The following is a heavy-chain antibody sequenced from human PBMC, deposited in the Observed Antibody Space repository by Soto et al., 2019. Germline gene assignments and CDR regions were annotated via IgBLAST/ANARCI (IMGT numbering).Heavy chain of an antibody. D-gene: IGHD3-10*01. CDR1: GFTFSSYA. CDR3: VKVNYGSGSYLDS. Sequence: QVQLAESGGGVVQPGRSLRLSCAGSGFTFSSYAMHWVRQAPGKGLEWVAAISDDGSSEYSADSVKGRFTISRDNSKNTLFLAMNSLTAEDTGLYYCVKVNYGSGSYLDSWGQGTLVIVSS. V-gene: IGHV3-30*18. CDR2: ISDDGSSE. J-gene: IGHJ5*01.